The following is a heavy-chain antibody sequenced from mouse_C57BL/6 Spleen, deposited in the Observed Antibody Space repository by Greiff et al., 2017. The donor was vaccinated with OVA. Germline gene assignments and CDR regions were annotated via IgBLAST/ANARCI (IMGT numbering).Heavy chain of an antibody. J-gene: IGHJ2*01. V-gene: IGHV5-17*01. CDR3: ARDYGNCFDY. CDR2: ISSGSSTL. CDR1: GFTFSDYG. D-gene: IGHD2-1*01. Sequence: EVMLVESGGGLVKPGGSLKLSCAASGFTFSDYGMHWVRQAPEKGLAWVAYISSGSSTLYYADTVKGRFTISRDNAKNTLFLQMNSLRSEDTAMYYCARDYGNCFDYWGQGTTLTVSS.